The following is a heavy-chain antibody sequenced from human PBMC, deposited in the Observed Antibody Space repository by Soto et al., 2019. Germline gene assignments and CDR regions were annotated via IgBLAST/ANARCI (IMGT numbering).Heavy chain of an antibody. CDR1: GFTFGTYA. Sequence: GGSLRLSCAASGFTFGTYAMNWVRQAPGKGLEWVSSTPGSGGSAYYADSVRGRFTISRDNSKNTVYLQLDSLRPEDSAIYYCANGVLSAWFYFNSWGQEPRSPSPQ. D-gene: IGHD6-19*01. J-gene: IGHJ4*02. CDR2: TPGSGGSA. V-gene: IGHV3-23*01. CDR3: ANGVLSAWFYFNS.